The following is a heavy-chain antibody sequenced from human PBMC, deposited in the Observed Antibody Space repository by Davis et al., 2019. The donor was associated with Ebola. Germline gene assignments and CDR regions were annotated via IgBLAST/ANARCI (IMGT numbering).Heavy chain of an antibody. J-gene: IGHJ4*02. CDR2: IWYDGSNK. Sequence: GESLKISCAASGFTFSSYGMHWVRQAPGKGLEWVAVIWYDGSNKYYADSVKGRFTISRDNSKNTLYLQMNSLRAEDTAVYYCARGLLWFGELLPTYYFDYWGQGTLVTVSS. CDR1: GFTFSSYG. D-gene: IGHD3-10*01. V-gene: IGHV3-33*01. CDR3: ARGLLWFGELLPTYYFDY.